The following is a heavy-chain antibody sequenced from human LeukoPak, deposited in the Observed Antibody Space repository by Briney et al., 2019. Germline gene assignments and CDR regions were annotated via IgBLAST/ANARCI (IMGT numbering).Heavy chain of an antibody. CDR1: GFTFSSYG. V-gene: IGHV3-23*01. Sequence: GGSLRLSCAASGFTFSSYGMSWVRQAPGKGLEWVSAISGSGGSTYYADSVKGRFTISRDNSKNTLYLQMKNLRAEDTAVYYCAKDGAWLRFDDWGQGILVSVSS. CDR3: AKDGAWLRFDD. J-gene: IGHJ4*02. D-gene: IGHD5-12*01. CDR2: ISGSGGST.